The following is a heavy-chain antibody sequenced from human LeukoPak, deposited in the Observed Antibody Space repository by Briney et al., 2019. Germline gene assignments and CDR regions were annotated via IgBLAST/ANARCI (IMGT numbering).Heavy chain of an antibody. Sequence: ASVKVSCKASGYTFTSYAMNWVRQAPGQGLEWMGWINTNTGNPTYAQGFTGRFVFSLDTSVSTAYLRISSLKAEDTAVYYCARPNAPVSGDYDSSVDVFDYWGQGTLVTVSS. CDR1: GYTFTSYA. CDR2: INTNTGNP. J-gene: IGHJ4*02. D-gene: IGHD3-22*01. CDR3: ARPNAPVSGDYDSSVDVFDY. V-gene: IGHV7-4-1*02.